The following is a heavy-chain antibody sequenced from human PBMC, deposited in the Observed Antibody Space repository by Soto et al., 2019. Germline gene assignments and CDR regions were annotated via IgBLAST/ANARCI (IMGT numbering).Heavy chain of an antibody. CDR3: AKDIWGYSSGFHDAFDI. J-gene: IGHJ3*02. CDR1: GFTFDDYA. D-gene: IGHD6-19*01. V-gene: IGHV3-9*01. CDR2: ISWKSGSI. Sequence: GGSLRLCCAASGFTFDDYAMHWVRQAPGKGLEWVSGISWKSGSIGYADSVKGRFTISRDNAKNSLHLQMNSLRAEDTALYYCAKDIWGYSSGFHDAFDIWGQGTMVTVS.